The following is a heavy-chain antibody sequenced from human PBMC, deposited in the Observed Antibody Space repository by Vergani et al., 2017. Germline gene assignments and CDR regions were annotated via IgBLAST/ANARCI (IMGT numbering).Heavy chain of an antibody. V-gene: IGHV4-61*02. J-gene: IGHJ4*02. D-gene: IGHD3-3*01. Sequence: QVQLQESGPGLVKPSQTLSLTCTVSGGSISSGSYYWSWIRQPAGKGLEWIGRIYTSGSTNYNPSLKSRITISVDTSKNRFSLKLSSVTAADTSVYYCCREWGEGRVDYWGQGTLVTVSS. CDR1: GGSISSGSYY. CDR3: CREWGEGRVDY. CDR2: IYTSGST.